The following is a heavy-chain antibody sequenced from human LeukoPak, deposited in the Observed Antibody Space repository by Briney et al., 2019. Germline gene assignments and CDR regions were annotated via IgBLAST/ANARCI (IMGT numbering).Heavy chain of an antibody. CDR1: GVTFSSYE. V-gene: IGHV3-48*03. CDR3: ARNQYYDILTGYYPSGFDY. CDR2: ISSSGSTI. Sequence: GGSLRLSCAASGVTFSSYEMNWVRQAPGKGLEWVSYISSSGSTIYYADSVKGRFTISRDNAKNSLYLQMNSLRAEDTAVYYCARNQYYDILTGYYPSGFDYWGQGTLVTVSS. J-gene: IGHJ4*02. D-gene: IGHD3-9*01.